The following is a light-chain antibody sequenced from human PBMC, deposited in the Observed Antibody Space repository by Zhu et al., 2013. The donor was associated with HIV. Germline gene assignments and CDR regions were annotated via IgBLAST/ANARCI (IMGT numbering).Light chain of an antibody. CDR2: DAS. J-gene: IGKJ4*01. CDR3: QQFNNYPLT. CDR1: QGISSA. V-gene: IGKV1D-13*01. Sequence: IQLTQSPSSLSASVGDRVTITCRASQGISSALAWYQQKPRKAPKLLIYDASSLESEVPSRFSGSGSGTDFNLTISSLQPEDFTTYYCQQFNNYPLTFGGGTKVEIK.